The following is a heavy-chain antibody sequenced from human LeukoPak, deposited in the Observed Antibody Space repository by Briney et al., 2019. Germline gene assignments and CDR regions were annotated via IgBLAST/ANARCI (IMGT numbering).Heavy chain of an antibody. V-gene: IGHV3-74*01. CDR3: ASSSPAAISDGMDV. Sequence: GGSLRLSCAASGFTFSSYWMHWVCQAPGKGLVWVSRINSDGSSTSYADSVKGRFTISRDNAKNTLYLQMNSLRAEDTAVYYCASSSPAAISDGMDVWGQGTTVTVSS. J-gene: IGHJ6*02. CDR1: GFTFSSYW. D-gene: IGHD2-2*01. CDR2: INSDGSST.